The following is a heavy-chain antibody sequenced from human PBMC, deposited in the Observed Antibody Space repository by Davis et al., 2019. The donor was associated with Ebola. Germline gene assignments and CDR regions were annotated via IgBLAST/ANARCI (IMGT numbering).Heavy chain of an antibody. CDR3: AKRGGSYYPNWFDP. D-gene: IGHD3-10*01. CDR2: IRYDGSNK. V-gene: IGHV3-30*02. Sequence: PGGSLRLSCAASGFTFSSYGMHWVRQAPGKGLEWVAFIRYDGSNKYYADSVKGRFTISRDNSKNTLYLQMNSLRAEDTAVYYCAKRGGSYYPNWFDPWGQGTLVTVSS. CDR1: GFTFSSYG. J-gene: IGHJ5*02.